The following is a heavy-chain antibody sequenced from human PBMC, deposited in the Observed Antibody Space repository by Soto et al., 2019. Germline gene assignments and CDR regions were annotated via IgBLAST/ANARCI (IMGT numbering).Heavy chain of an antibody. CDR1: GGSFSGYY. V-gene: IGHV4-34*01. CDR2: INHSGST. J-gene: IGHJ4*02. D-gene: IGHD2-15*01. CDR3: ARGGYCSGGSCSVYFDY. Sequence: SETLSLTCAVYGGSFSGYYWSWIRQPPGKGLEWIGEINHSGSTNYNPSLKSRVTISVDTSKNQFSLKLSSVTAADTAVYYCARGGYCSGGSCSVYFDYWGQGTLVTVSS.